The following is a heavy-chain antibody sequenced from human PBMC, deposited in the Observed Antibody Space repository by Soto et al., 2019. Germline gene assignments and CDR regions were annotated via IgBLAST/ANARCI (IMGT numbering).Heavy chain of an antibody. Sequence: GASVKVSCKASGYTFNSYGISWVRQAPGRGLEWMGWISAYNGNTNYAQKLQGRVTMTTDTSTSTAYMELRSLRSDDTAVYYCARDRDSSGYNGFDPWGQGTLVTVSS. J-gene: IGHJ5*02. CDR1: GYTFNSYG. CDR2: ISAYNGNT. V-gene: IGHV1-18*01. CDR3: ARDRDSSGYNGFDP. D-gene: IGHD6-19*01.